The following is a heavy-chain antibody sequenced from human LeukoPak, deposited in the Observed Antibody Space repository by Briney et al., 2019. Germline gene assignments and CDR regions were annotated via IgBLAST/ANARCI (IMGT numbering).Heavy chain of an antibody. CDR3: ARGSTSLGGY. V-gene: IGHV3-21*01. Sequence: GGSLRLSCAASGFTFSSYSMNWVRQAPGKGLEWVSSISSSSSYIYYADSVKGRFTISRDNAKNTLYLQMNSLRAEDTAVYYCARGSTSLGGYWGQGTLVTVSS. D-gene: IGHD2-2*01. J-gene: IGHJ4*02. CDR1: GFTFSSYS. CDR2: ISSSSSYI.